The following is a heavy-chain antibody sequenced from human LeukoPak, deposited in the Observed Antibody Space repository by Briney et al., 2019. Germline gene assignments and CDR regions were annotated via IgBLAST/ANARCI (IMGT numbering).Heavy chain of an antibody. CDR2: ISGSGGST. D-gene: IGHD3-10*01. J-gene: IGHJ3*02. V-gene: IGHV3-23*01. Sequence: PGRSLRLSCAASGFTFSSYAMHWVRQAPGKGLEWVSAISGSGGSTYYADSVKGRFTISRDNSKNTLYLQMNSLRAEDTAVYYCAKDRITMVRGVPNDAFDIWGQGTMVTVSS. CDR1: GFTFSSYA. CDR3: AKDRITMVRGVPNDAFDI.